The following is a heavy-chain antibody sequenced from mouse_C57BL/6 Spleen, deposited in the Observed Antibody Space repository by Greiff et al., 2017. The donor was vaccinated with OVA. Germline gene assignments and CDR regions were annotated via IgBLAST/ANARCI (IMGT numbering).Heavy chain of an antibody. J-gene: IGHJ3*01. D-gene: IGHD1-1*01. V-gene: IGHV1-64*01. CDR3: ASTTVVARGFAY. Sequence: VQLQQPGAELVKPGASVKLSCKASGYTFTSYWMHWVKQRPGQGLEWIGMIHPNSGSTNYNEKFKSKATLTVDKSSSTAYMQLSSLTSEDSAVYNCASTTVVARGFAYWGQGTLVTVSA. CDR2: IHPNSGST. CDR1: GYTFTSYW.